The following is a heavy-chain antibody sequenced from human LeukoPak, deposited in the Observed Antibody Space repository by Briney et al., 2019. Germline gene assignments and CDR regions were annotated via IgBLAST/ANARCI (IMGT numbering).Heavy chain of an antibody. D-gene: IGHD3-10*01. V-gene: IGHV3-33*01. CDR1: GFTFSSYG. CDR2: IWYDGSNK. CDR3: ARNGLRYYGSGSYFDY. J-gene: IGHJ4*02. Sequence: GRSLRLSCAASGFTFSSYGMHWVRQAPGKGLEWVAVIWYDGSNKYYADSVKGRFTISRDNPKNTLYLQMNSLRAEDTAVYYCARNGLRYYGSGSYFDYWGQGTLVTVSS.